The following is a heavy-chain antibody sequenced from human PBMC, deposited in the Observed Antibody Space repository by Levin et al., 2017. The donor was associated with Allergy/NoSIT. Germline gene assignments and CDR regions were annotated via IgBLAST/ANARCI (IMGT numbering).Heavy chain of an antibody. CDR1: RYSFTTYW. V-gene: IGHV5-51*01. J-gene: IGHJ3*02. Sequence: GGSLRLSCKGSRYSFTTYWIGWVRQMPGKGLEWMGTIYPGNSETRDSPSFRGQVTMSADKSLNTAYLQWSSLKASDTAMYYGARLSDLGVVGASSRGFDIWGQGTMVTVSS. CDR2: IYPGNSET. CDR3: ARLSDLGVVGASSRGFDI. D-gene: IGHD1-26*01.